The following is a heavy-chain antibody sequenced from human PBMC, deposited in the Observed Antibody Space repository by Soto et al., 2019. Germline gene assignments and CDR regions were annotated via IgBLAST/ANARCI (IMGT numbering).Heavy chain of an antibody. CDR3: ARGHEYCGNSDAFDI. D-gene: IGHD2-8*02. Sequence: QVQLVQSGAEVKKPGSSMKVSCKASGGTFSTSSINWVRQAPGQRPEWMGNILPIFGTADYAQKXQXXXTXXADKSTNTAYMELRSLFSEDTAVYYCARGHEYCGNSDAFDIWGQGTVVTVSS. J-gene: IGHJ3*02. CDR2: ILPIFGTA. CDR1: GGTFSTSS. V-gene: IGHV1-69*14.